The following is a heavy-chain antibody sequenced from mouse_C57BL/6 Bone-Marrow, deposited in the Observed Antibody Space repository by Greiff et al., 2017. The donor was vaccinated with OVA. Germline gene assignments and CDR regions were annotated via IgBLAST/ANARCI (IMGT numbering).Heavy chain of an antibody. J-gene: IGHJ1*03. D-gene: IGHD1-1*01. CDR2: INPSSGYT. CDR3: ARSGGSSYGYFDV. CDR1: GYTFTSYT. V-gene: IGHV1-4*01. Sequence: QVQLKESGAELARPGASVKMSCKASGYTFTSYTMHWVKQRPGQGLEWIGYINPSSGYTKYNQKFKDKATLTADKSSSTAYMQLSSLTSEDSEVYYCARSGGSSYGYFDVWGTGTTVTVSS.